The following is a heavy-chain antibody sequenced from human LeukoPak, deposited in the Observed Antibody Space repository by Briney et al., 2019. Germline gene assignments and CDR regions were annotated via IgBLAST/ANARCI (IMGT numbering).Heavy chain of an antibody. CDR1: GGSISSSSYY. Sequence: PSETLSLTCTVSGGSISSSSYYWGWIRQPPGKGLEWIGSIYYSGSTYYNPSLKSRVTISVDTSKNQFSLKLSSVTAADTAVYYCARDGLYYYGVDVWGQGTTVTVSS. CDR2: IYYSGST. J-gene: IGHJ6*02. V-gene: IGHV4-39*07. CDR3: ARDGLYYYGVDV.